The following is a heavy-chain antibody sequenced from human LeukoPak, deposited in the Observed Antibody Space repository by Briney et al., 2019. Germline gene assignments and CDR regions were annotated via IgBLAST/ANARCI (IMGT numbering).Heavy chain of an antibody. J-gene: IGHJ4*02. V-gene: IGHV4-59*01. CDR2: IYYSGST. CDR3: ARDYDSSLDY. Sequence: PSETLSLTCTVSGGSISSYYWSWIRRPPGKGLEWIGYIYYSGSTNYNPSLKSRVTISVDTSKNQFSLKLSSVTAADTAVYYCARDYDSSLDYWGQGTLVTVSS. D-gene: IGHD3-22*01. CDR1: GGSISSYY.